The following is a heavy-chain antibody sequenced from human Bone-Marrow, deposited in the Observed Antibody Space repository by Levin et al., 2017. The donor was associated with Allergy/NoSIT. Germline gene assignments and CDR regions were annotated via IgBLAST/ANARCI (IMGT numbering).Heavy chain of an antibody. V-gene: IGHV3-7*01. CDR2: MKQDGTEK. J-gene: IGHJ4*02. CDR3: ATDSWAA. CDR1: EFTISTTW. D-gene: IGHD2-15*01. Sequence: HAGGSLRLSCAVSEFTISTTWMSWVRQAPGKGLEWVATMKQDGTEKYYVDSVKGRFTIFRDNAMNSMYLQMNGLRAEDTAVYYCATDSWAAWGQGTLVTVSS.